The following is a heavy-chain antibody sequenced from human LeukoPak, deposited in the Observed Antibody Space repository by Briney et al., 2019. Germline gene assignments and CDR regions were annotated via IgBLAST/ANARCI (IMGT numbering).Heavy chain of an antibody. J-gene: IGHJ4*02. CDR2: IAEDGREK. CDR1: GFTFSKYW. CDR3: GRGRSMND. Sequence: GGSLRLSCEASGFTFSKYWMSWVRQAPGKGLECVANIAEDGREKYYADSVKGRITISRDNAKNTLYLQMNSLRVDDTAVYYCGRGRSMNDWGQGTLVTVSS. D-gene: IGHD5-24*01. V-gene: IGHV3-7*01.